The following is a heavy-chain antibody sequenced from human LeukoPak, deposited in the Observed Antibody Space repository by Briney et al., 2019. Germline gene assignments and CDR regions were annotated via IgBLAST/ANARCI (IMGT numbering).Heavy chain of an antibody. V-gene: IGHV4-59*01. CDR1: GGSISSYY. Sequence: SETLSLTCTVSGGSISSYYWSWIRQPPGEGLEWIAYIYYSGSTNYNPSLKSRLTISVDTSKNEFSLKLTSVTAADTAVYYCARASAHRGIAVAGVYWYFDLWGRGTLVTVSS. D-gene: IGHD6-19*01. J-gene: IGHJ2*01. CDR2: IYYSGST. CDR3: ARASAHRGIAVAGVYWYFDL.